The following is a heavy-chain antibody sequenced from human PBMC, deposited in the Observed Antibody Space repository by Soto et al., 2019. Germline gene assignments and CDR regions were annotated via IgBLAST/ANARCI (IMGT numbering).Heavy chain of an antibody. CDR3: ISHSPEDMKRT. D-gene: IGHD2-15*01. J-gene: IGHJ4*02. CDR1: GFTFSGSS. CDR2: IRNKVHSYAT. Sequence: EVQLVESGGGLVQPGGSLKLSCAASGFTFSGSSVHWVRQASGKGLEWVGRIRNKVHSYATAYAASVRGRFTISRGDSKNTTFLQMKSLNTEDTAVYYCISHSPEDMKRTWGQGTLVTVSS. V-gene: IGHV3-73*02.